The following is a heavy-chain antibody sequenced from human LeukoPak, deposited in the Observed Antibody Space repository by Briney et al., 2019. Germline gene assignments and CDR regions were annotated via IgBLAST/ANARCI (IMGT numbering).Heavy chain of an antibody. CDR3: ARGVVDSKYYYYYYMDV. CDR1: GYTFTGYY. CDR2: INPNSGGT. D-gene: IGHD2-15*01. V-gene: IGHV1-2*02. J-gene: IGHJ6*03. Sequence: ASVKVSCKASGYTFTGYYMHWVRQAPGQGLEWMGWINPNSGGTNYAQKFQGRVTMTRDTSISTAYMELSRLRSDDTAVYYCARGVVDSKYYYYYYMDVWGKGTTVTISS.